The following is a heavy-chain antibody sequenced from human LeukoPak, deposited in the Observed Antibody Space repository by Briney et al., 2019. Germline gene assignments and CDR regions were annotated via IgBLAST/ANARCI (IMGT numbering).Heavy chain of an antibody. CDR3: ARARGYYYDSSGYFLDFDY. D-gene: IGHD3-22*01. V-gene: IGHV1-18*01. CDR1: GGTFSSYA. CDR2: ISAYNGNT. J-gene: IGHJ4*02. Sequence: ASVKVSCKASGGTFSSYAISWVRQAPGQGLEWMGWISAYNGNTNYAQKLQGRVTMTTDTSTSTAYMELRSLRSGDTAVYYCARARGYYYDSSGYFLDFDYWGQGTLVTVSS.